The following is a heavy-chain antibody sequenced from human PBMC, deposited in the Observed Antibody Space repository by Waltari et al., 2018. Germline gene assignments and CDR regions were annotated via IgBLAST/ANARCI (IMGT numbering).Heavy chain of an antibody. J-gene: IGHJ4*02. CDR2: FSVSSRDT. V-gene: IGHV3-23*01. CDR3: TRGATGDCNAPSDY. CDR1: GFTFSNYA. Sequence: EVQLLESGGGLEQPGGSLRLSCAVSGFTFSNYAMGWVRQAPGKGLGGVSCFSVSSRDTYDADAVKGRFSISRESSKSTLYLQMNSLRAEDTAVYYCTRGATGDCNAPSDYWGQGTLVTVSS. D-gene: IGHD2-21*02.